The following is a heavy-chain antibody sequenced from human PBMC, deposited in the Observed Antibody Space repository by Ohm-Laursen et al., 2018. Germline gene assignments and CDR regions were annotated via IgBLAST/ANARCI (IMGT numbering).Heavy chain of an antibody. CDR1: GGSISSYY. J-gene: IGHJ3*02. CDR2: IYYSGST. CDR3: ARSGDTAMGRGDAFDI. Sequence: TLSLTCTVSGGSISSYYWSWIRQPPGKGLEWIGYIYYSGSTNYNPSLKSRVTISVDTSKNQFSLKLSSVTAADTAVYYCARSGDTAMGRGDAFDIWGQGTMVTVSS. D-gene: IGHD5-18*01. V-gene: IGHV4-59*08.